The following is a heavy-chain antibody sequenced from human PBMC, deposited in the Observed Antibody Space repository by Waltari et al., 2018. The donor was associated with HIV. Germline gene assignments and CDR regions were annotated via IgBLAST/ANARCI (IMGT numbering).Heavy chain of an antibody. V-gene: IGHV3-20*04. CDR2: INWNGGST. J-gene: IGHJ6*02. D-gene: IGHD2-15*01. Sequence: EVQLVESGGGEVRTGGVLRLYGAACGNNYDDYGLRRVSQAQGKGLGWVSGINWNGGSTGYADSVKGRFTISRDNAKKSLFLQMNSLRAEDTALYYCASGSHYCSGGSCDYYYYDMDVWGQGTTVTVSS. CDR1: GNNYDDYG. CDR3: ASGSHYCSGGSCDYYYYDMDV.